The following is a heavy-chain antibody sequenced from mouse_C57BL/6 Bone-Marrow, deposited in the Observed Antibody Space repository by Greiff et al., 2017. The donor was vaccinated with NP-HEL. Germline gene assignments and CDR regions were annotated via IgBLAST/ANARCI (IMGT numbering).Heavy chain of an antibody. V-gene: IGHV5-6*01. CDR1: GFTFSSYG. CDR2: ISSGGSYT. D-gene: IGHD2-3*01. CDR3: TVYDGYRGFAY. Sequence: EVQVVESGGDLVKPGGSLKLSCAASGFTFSSYGMSWVRQTPDKRLEWVATISSGGSYTYYPDSVKGRFTISRDNAKNTLYLQMSSLKSEDTAMYFPTVYDGYRGFAYWGQGTLVTVSA. J-gene: IGHJ3*01.